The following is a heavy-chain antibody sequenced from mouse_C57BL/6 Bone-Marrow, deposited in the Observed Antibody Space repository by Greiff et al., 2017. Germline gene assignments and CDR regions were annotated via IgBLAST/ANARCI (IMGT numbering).Heavy chain of an antibody. J-gene: IGHJ3*01. D-gene: IGHD1-1*01. CDR3: NHYYSSSYGAY. Sequence: EVQLQQSGAELVRPGASVKLSCTASGFNIKDDYMHWVKQRPEQGLEWIGWIDPENGDTEYASKFQGKATITADTSSNTAYLQLSSLTSEDTAVYYCNHYYSSSYGAYWGQGTLVTVSA. V-gene: IGHV14-4*01. CDR2: IDPENGDT. CDR1: GFNIKDDY.